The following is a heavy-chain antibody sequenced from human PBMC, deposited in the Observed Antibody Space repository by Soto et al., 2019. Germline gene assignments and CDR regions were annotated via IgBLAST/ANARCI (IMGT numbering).Heavy chain of an antibody. Sequence: GGSLRLSCAASGFAFDDYAMHWVRQPPGKGLEWVSGISWNSGGIGYADSVKGRFTISRDNAKKSLYLQLNSLRDEDTALYYCAKCGSNSFYYNGMDVWGQGTTVTVSS. V-gene: IGHV3-9*01. J-gene: IGHJ6*02. D-gene: IGHD2-15*01. CDR2: ISWNSGGI. CDR1: GFAFDDYA. CDR3: AKCGSNSFYYNGMDV.